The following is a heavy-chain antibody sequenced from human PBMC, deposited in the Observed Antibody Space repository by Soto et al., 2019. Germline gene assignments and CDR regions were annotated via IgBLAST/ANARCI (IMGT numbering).Heavy chain of an antibody. CDR1: GFTFSSYG. D-gene: IGHD5-18*01. V-gene: IGHV3-33*01. CDR2: IWYDGSNK. CDR3: ARAGPAIQQDPFDY. J-gene: IGHJ4*02. Sequence: TGGSLRLSCAASGFTFSSYGMHWVRQAPGKGLEWVAVIWYDGSNKYYADSVKGRFTISRDNSKNTLYLQMNSLRAEDTAVYYCARAGPAIQQDPFDYWGQGTLVTVS.